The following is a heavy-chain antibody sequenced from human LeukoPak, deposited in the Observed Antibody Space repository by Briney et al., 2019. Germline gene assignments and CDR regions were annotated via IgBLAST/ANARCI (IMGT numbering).Heavy chain of an antibody. Sequence: PGGSLRLSCAASGFTFSGYSMNWVRQAPGQGLEWVSSISSSSSYIYYADSVKCRFTSSRDNAMNSLYLQMNSLRAEDTAVYYCARDLVPAAISGDWFDPWAREPWSPSPQ. D-gene: IGHD2-2*01. J-gene: IGHJ5*02. CDR3: ARDLVPAAISGDWFDP. V-gene: IGHV3-21*01. CDR2: ISSSSSYI. CDR1: GFTFSGYS.